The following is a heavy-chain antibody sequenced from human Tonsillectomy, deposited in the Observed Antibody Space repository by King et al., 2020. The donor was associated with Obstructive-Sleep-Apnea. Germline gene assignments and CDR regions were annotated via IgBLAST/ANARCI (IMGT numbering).Heavy chain of an antibody. CDR1: GDRVSSNSAA. Sequence: VQLQQSGPGLVKPSQTLSLTCVISGDRVSSNSAAWNWIRQSPARGLEWLGRTYYRSKWYSDYAESVKSRITINPDTSKNRFSLHLNSVTPEDTAVYYCAAYCSGGRCYISDAFNIWGQGTLVTVSS. J-gene: IGHJ3*02. CDR3: AAYCSGGRCYISDAFNI. D-gene: IGHD2-15*01. V-gene: IGHV6-1*01. CDR2: TYYRSKWYS.